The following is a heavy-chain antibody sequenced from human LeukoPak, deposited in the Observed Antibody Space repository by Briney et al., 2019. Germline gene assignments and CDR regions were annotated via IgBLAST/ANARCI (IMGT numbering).Heavy chain of an antibody. CDR3: ITPLPYSAQ. CDR1: GFIFSNYG. CDR2: IKPKTDGETT. D-gene: IGHD2-21*01. V-gene: IGHV3-15*07. J-gene: IGHJ4*02. Sequence: GGSLRLPCAASGFIFSNYGMNWVRQAPGKGLEWVGRIKPKTDGETTEYAAPVKDRFSISRDDSKSMMYLQMNSLKTEDTAVYYCITPLPYSAQGGQGTLVTVSS.